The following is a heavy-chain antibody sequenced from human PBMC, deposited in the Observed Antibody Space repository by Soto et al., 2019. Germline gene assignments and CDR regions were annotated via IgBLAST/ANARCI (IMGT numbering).Heavy chain of an antibody. CDR3: AHPRGYGVFDAYDL. CDR2: ISAGGGST. D-gene: IGHD4-17*01. J-gene: IGHJ3*01. Sequence: AXGSLILSPAASGFTFSTYSLIWVRQAPGKGLEGVSAISAGGGSTYYADSVKGRITISTDNSINTLYMQMKSLRPEDTAVYYCAHPRGYGVFDAYDLWGQGAMVTVSS. CDR1: GFTFSTYS. V-gene: IGHV3-23*01.